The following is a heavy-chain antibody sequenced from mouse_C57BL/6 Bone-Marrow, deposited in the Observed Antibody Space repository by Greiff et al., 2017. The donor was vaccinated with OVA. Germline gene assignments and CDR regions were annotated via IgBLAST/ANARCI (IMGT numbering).Heavy chain of an antibody. CDR1: GYSFTDYN. CDR2: INPNYGTT. Sequence: EVKVVESGPELVKPGASVKISCKASGYSFTDYNMNWVKQSNGKSLEWIGVINPNYGTTSYNQKFKGKATLTVDQSSSTAYMQLNSLTSEDSAVYYCARYYGSSYVAWFAYWGQGTLVTVSA. J-gene: IGHJ3*01. D-gene: IGHD1-1*01. V-gene: IGHV1-39*01. CDR3: ARYYGSSYVAWFAY.